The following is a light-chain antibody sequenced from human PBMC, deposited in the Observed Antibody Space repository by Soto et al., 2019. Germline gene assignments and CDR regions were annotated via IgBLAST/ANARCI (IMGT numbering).Light chain of an antibody. CDR2: DNN. Sequence: QSVLTQPPSVSAAPGQKVTISCSGSSSNIGNNYVAWYQHLPGTAPKLLIYDNNKRPSGIPDRFSGSKSGTSATLGITGLQTGAEAHYYCGTWDSSLSIGGFGGGTKLTVL. CDR3: GTWDSSLSIGG. J-gene: IGLJ3*02. CDR1: SSNIGNNY. V-gene: IGLV1-51*01.